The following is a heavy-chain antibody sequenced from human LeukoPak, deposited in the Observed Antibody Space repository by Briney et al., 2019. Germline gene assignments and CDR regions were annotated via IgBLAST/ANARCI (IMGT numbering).Heavy chain of an antibody. CDR2: IYYSGST. CDR3: ARHVGGSYFSPFDY. D-gene: IGHD1-26*01. Sequence: SETLSLTCTVSGGSISSSSYYWGWIRQPPGTGLEWIGSIYYSGSTYYNPSLESRVTISVDTSKNQFSLKLSSVTAADTAVYYCARHVGGSYFSPFDYWGQGTLVTVSS. V-gene: IGHV4-39*01. J-gene: IGHJ4*02. CDR1: GGSISSSSYY.